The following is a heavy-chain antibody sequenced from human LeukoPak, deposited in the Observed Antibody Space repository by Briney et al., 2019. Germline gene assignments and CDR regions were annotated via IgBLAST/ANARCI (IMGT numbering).Heavy chain of an antibody. J-gene: IGHJ4*02. CDR2: ISYDGSNK. CDR1: GFTFSSYA. D-gene: IGHD1-26*01. V-gene: IGHV3-30-3*01. Sequence: PGRALRLSCAASGFTFSSYAMHWVRQAPGKGLEWVAVISYDGSNKYYADSVKGRFTISRDNSKNTLYLQTNSLRAEDTAAYYCARDQYSGSYLGYWGQGTLVTVSS. CDR3: ARDQYSGSYLGY.